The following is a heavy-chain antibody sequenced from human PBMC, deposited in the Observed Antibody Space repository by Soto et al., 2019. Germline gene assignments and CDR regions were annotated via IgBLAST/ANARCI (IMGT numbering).Heavy chain of an antibody. V-gene: IGHV1-2*04. D-gene: IGHD3-9*01. CDR1: GYRFTGYY. CDR3: ARGGDLQPTYIPIFRYGMDV. CDR2: INPNSGGT. J-gene: IGHJ6*02. Sequence: ASVKVSCKASGYRFTGYYMHWVRQTTGQGLEWMGWINPNSGGTNYAQKFQGWVTMTRDTSISTAYMELSRLSSDDTAVYYCARGGDLQPTYIPIFRYGMDVWGQGTTVTVSS.